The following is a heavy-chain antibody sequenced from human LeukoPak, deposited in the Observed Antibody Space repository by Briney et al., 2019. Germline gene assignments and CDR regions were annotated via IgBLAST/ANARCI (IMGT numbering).Heavy chain of an antibody. Sequence: SETLSLTRAVYGGSFSGYYWSWIRQPPGKGLEWIGEINHSGSTNYNPSLKSRVTISVDTSKNQFSLKLSSVTAADTAVYYCARGLSSSSLYYFDYWGQGTLVTVSS. J-gene: IGHJ4*02. CDR2: INHSGST. D-gene: IGHD6-6*01. V-gene: IGHV4-34*01. CDR3: ARGLSSSSLYYFDY. CDR1: GGSFSGYY.